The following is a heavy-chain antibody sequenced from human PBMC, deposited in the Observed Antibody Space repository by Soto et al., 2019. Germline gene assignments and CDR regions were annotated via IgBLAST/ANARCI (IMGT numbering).Heavy chain of an antibody. CDR1: VFSLSNYA. D-gene: IGHD7-27*01. J-gene: IGHJ4*02. CDR2: ILYDGTNK. Sequence: GALTRSCVASVFSLSNYAMHWVRQAPGKGLEWVALILYDGTNKYYADSVKGRFTISRDNAKNSLYLQMNSLRAEDTAVYYCARDSNQPIDYWGQGTLVTVSS. V-gene: IGHV3-30-3*01. CDR3: ARDSNQPIDY.